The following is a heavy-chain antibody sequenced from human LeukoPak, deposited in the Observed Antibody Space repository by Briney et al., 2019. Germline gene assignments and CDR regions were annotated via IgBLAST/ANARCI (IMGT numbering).Heavy chain of an antibody. D-gene: IGHD6-13*01. CDR1: GFTFSSYS. Sequence: GGSLRLSCAASGFTFSSYSMNWVRQAPGKGLEWVSSISSSSSYIYYADSVKGRFTISRDNAKNSLYLQMNSLKAEDTAVYYCARDWWQQRPSSWGQGTMVTVSS. V-gene: IGHV3-21*01. J-gene: IGHJ3*01. CDR3: ARDWWQQRPSS. CDR2: ISSSSSYI.